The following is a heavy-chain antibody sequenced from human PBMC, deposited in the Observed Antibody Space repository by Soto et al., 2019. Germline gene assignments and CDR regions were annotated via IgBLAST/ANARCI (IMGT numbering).Heavy chain of an antibody. CDR2: ISTYTGNT. CDR1: GYTFTSHG. Sequence: ASVKVSCKASGYTFTSHGVSWVRQAPGQGLEWMGWISTYTGNTNYAQKVQDRVSMTTDTSTSTAYMELRSLRSDDTAVYYCARDVGVSTLPYFFDYWGQGTLVTVSS. J-gene: IGHJ4*02. CDR3: ARDVGVSTLPYFFDY. V-gene: IGHV1-18*01. D-gene: IGHD2-15*01.